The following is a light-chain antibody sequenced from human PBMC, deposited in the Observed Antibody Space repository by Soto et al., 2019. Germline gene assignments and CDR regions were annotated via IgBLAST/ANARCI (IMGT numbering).Light chain of an antibody. CDR2: DAS. J-gene: IGKJ4*01. CDR1: QSVSSY. CDR3: QQRSTWPLT. Sequence: EIVLTQSPATLYLSPGERATLSCRATQSVSSYLAWYQHKPGQAPRLLIYDASNRATGIPARFSGSGSGTDFTLTISSLEPEDFAVYYCQQRSTWPLTFGGGTKVEIK. V-gene: IGKV3-11*01.